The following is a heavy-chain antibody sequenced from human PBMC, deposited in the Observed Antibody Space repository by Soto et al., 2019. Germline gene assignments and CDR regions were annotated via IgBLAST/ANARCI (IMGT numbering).Heavy chain of an antibody. V-gene: IGHV4-59*01. CDR3: ARKSSGWTLDY. D-gene: IGHD6-19*01. CDR2: IYYSGST. CDR1: GGSMSNYY. J-gene: IGHJ4*02. Sequence: SETLSLTCTVSGGSMSNYYWTWIRQPPGKGLEWIGYIYYSGSTNYHPSLKSRVTISVDTSKSQSSLNLSSVTAADTAVYYCARKSSGWTLDYWGQGALVTVSS.